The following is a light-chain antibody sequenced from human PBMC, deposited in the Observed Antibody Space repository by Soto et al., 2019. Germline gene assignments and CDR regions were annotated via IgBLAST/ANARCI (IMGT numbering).Light chain of an antibody. J-gene: IGLJ2*01. V-gene: IGLV1-51*01. Sequence: QSVMTQPPSVSAAPGQTVTISCSGSSSNIGGNSVSWYQQLPGTAPKLLIYDDNKRPSGIPDRFSGSKSGTSATLGITGFQTGDEADYYCGSWDNSLGDGHVVFGGGTKLTVL. CDR3: GSWDNSLGDGHVV. CDR2: DDN. CDR1: SSNIGGNS.